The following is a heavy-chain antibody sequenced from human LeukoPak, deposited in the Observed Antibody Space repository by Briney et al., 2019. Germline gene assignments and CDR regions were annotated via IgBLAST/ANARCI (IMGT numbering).Heavy chain of an antibody. D-gene: IGHD5-24*01. CDR2: ISISSIYI. V-gene: IGHV3-21*01. CDR1: GFTFSNYR. Sequence: GGSLRLSCAASGFTFSNYRMNWVRQAPGKGLEWVSSISISSIYIYYADSLKGRFTISRDNAKNSLYLQMNSLRAEDTAVYYCARGRDGYNLVDAFDIWGQGIMVTVSS. CDR3: ARGRDGYNLVDAFDI. J-gene: IGHJ3*02.